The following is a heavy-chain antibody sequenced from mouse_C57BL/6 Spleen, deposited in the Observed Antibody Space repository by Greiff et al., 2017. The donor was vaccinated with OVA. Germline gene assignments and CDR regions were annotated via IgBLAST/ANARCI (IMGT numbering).Heavy chain of an antibody. CDR1: GYTFPSYG. J-gene: IGHJ2*01. V-gene: IGHV1-81*01. D-gene: IGHD1-1*01. CDR3: ARARSEGY. Sequence: VQLQQSGAELARPGASVKLSCKASGYTFPSYGIRWVQQRTGPGLAWIGEIYPRSGNTYYNEKFKGKATLTADKSSSTAYMELRSLTSEDSAVYFCARARSEGYWGQGTTLTVSS. CDR2: IYPRSGNT.